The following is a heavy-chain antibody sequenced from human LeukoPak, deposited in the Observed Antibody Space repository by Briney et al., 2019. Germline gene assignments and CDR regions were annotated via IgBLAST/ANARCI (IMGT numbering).Heavy chain of an antibody. CDR2: ISSSSSTI. D-gene: IGHD2-2*01. V-gene: IGHV3-48*01. Sequence: RGSLRLSCAASGFTFSSYSMNWVRQAPGKGLEWVSYISSSSSTIYYADSVKGRFTISRDNAKNSLYLQMNSLRAEDTAVYYCARGDIVVVPAAFDYWGQGTLVTASS. J-gene: IGHJ4*02. CDR1: GFTFSSYS. CDR3: ARGDIVVVPAAFDY.